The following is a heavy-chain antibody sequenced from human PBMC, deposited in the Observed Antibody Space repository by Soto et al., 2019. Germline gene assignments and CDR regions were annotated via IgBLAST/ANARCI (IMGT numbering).Heavy chain of an antibody. Sequence: PGGSLRLSCATSGFTFSSYGMHWVRQAPGTGLEWVAVIWYDGTNKYYADSVKGRFTISRDNSKNTLYLQMNSLRAEATAVYYCASQMATITAHYGMDVWGQGTTVTVSS. D-gene: IGHD4-4*01. V-gene: IGHV3-33*01. J-gene: IGHJ6*02. CDR2: IWYDGTNK. CDR1: GFTFSSYG. CDR3: ASQMATITAHYGMDV.